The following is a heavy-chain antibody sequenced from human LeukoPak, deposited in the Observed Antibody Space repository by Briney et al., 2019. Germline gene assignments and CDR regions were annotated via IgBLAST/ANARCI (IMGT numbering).Heavy chain of an antibody. CDR3: ARARIESGYGMDV. D-gene: IGHD3-3*01. CDR2: IYHSGST. V-gene: IGHV4-38-2*02. J-gene: IGHJ6*02. Sequence: IGSIYHSGSTYYNPSLKSRVTISVDTSKNQFSLKLSSVTAADTAVYYCARARIESGYGMDVWGQGTTVTVSS.